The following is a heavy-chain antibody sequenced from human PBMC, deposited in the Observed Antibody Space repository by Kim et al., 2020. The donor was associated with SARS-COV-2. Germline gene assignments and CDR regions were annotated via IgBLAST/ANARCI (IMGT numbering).Heavy chain of an antibody. D-gene: IGHD4-17*01. V-gene: IGHV4-34*01. CDR1: GGSFSGYY. J-gene: IGHJ6*02. Sequence: SETLSLTCAVYGGSFSGYYWSWIRQPPGKGLEWIGEINHSGSTNYNPSLKSRVTISVDTSKNQFSLKLCSVTAADTAVYYCARWRTLYRTVTSYYYGMDVWGQGTTVTVSS. CDR3: ARWRTLYRTVTSYYYGMDV. CDR2: INHSGST.